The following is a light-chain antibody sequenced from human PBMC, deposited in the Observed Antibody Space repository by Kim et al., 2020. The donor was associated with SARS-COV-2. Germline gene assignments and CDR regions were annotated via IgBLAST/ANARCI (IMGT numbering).Light chain of an antibody. CDR3: QVWDSNTVV. J-gene: IGLJ2*01. Sequence: VGVGQTARITCGGNKIGNKNVHWYQQKPGQAPVMVIYRDRNRPSGIPERFSGSNSGNTATLTISGAQAGDEADYYCQVWDSNTVVFGGGTQLTVL. CDR1: KIGNKN. CDR2: RDR. V-gene: IGLV3-9*01.